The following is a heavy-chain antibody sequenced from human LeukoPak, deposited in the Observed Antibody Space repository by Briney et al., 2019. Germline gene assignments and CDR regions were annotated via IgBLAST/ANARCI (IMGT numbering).Heavy chain of an antibody. CDR3: AREYGA. CDR1: GFTFSRYW. D-gene: IGHD4/OR15-4a*01. CDR2: INSDGYST. V-gene: IGHV3-74*01. Sequence: GGSLRLSCSASGFTFSRYWMHWVRQAPGKGLVWVSRINSDGYSTTYADSVKGRFTISRDNAKNTLYLQMNSLRADDTAVYYCAREYGAWGQGTLVTVSP. J-gene: IGHJ5*02.